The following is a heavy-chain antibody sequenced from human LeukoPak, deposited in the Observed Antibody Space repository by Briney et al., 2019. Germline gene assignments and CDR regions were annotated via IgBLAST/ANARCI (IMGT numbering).Heavy chain of an antibody. CDR2: IYYSGST. Sequence: SETLSLTCTVSGGSFSNYYWSWVRQSPGKGLEWIGYIYYSGSTNYNPSLKSRVTISLDSSKNHFSLSLSSVTAADTAVYYCARDAGAAAAFYYFDFWGQGTLVTVSA. D-gene: IGHD6-13*01. CDR1: GGSFSNYY. V-gene: IGHV4-59*12. J-gene: IGHJ4*02. CDR3: ARDAGAAAAFYYFDF.